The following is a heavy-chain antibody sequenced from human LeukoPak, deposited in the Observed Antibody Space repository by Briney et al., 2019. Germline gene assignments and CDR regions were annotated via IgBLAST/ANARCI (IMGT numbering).Heavy chain of an antibody. J-gene: IGHJ4*02. CDR2: INPNSGGT. V-gene: IGHV1-2*02. Sequence: GASVKVSCKASGYTFTGYYMHWVRQAPGQGLEWMGWINPNSGGTNYAQKFQGRVTMTRDTSISTAYMELSRLRSDDTAVYYCARERLAVAGGGLDYWGQGTLVTVPS. CDR3: ARERLAVAGGGLDY. CDR1: GYTFTGYY. D-gene: IGHD6-19*01.